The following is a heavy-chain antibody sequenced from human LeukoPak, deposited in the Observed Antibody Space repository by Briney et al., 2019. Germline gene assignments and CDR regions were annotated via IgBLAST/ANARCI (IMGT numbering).Heavy chain of an antibody. CDR1: GFNFWNTG. CDR3: AKDVFRWAFDI. V-gene: IGHV3-23*01. D-gene: IGHD5-24*01. J-gene: IGHJ3*02. Sequence: GGSLRLSCAVAGFNFWNTGMSWVRQAPGRGLEWVSAIGGGGSDTKYTDSVKGRFTILRDISKNTLYLQMNSLRAEDTAVYFCAKDVFRWAFDIWGQGTMVTVSA. CDR2: IGGGGSDT.